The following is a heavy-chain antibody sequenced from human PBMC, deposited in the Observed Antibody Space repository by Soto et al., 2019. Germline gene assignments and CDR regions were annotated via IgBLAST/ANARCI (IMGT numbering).Heavy chain of an antibody. Sequence: QVQLVESGGGVVQPGRSLRLSCVASGFTFSDCSMHWVRQAPGKGLEWVAIISHDGSKDYYGDSVKGRFTISRDNSKNTLYLQMNSLRADDTAVYYCANRKGHSGNFFFSGPFDYWGQGTLVTVSS. J-gene: IGHJ4*02. CDR1: GFTFSDCS. CDR2: ISHDGSKD. CDR3: ANRKGHSGNFFFSGPFDY. D-gene: IGHD1-26*01. V-gene: IGHV3-30*18.